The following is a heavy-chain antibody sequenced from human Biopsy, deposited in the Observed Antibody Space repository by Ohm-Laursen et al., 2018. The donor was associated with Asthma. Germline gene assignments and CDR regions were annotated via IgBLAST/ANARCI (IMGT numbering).Heavy chain of an antibody. V-gene: IGHV3-9*01. CDR3: AKVRSDWVITESFDY. J-gene: IGHJ4*02. D-gene: IGHD3-22*01. Sequence: SLRLSCSAPGFKFDEYTMHLVRQAPGKGLEWVSGISWNSATIGYADSVEGRFTISRDNAKNSVFLHMDSLRPEDTAFYYCAKVRSDWVITESFDYWGQGVLVTVSS. CDR2: ISWNSATI. CDR1: GFKFDEYT.